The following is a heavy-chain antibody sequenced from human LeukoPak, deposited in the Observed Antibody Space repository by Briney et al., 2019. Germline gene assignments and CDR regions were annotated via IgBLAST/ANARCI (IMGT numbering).Heavy chain of an antibody. D-gene: IGHD3-22*01. Sequence: SETLSLTCTVSRGTISSYYWSWIRQPPAQGLDSIGYTYYSGSTNYNPSLKSRVTISVDTSKNQFSLKLSSVTAADTAVYYCARRDSSGYYYQDAFDIWGQGTMVTVSS. V-gene: IGHV4-59*01. CDR1: RGTISSYY. J-gene: IGHJ3*02. CDR3: ARRDSSGYYYQDAFDI. CDR2: TYYSGST.